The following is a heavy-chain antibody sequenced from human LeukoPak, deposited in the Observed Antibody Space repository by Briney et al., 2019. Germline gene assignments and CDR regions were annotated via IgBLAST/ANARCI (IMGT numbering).Heavy chain of an antibody. J-gene: IGHJ4*02. CDR3: ANRVRDNWNSNADY. V-gene: IGHV1-18*01. D-gene: IGHD1-7*01. CDR1: GYTFTSYG. Sequence: ASVKVSCKASGYTFTSYGISWVRQAPGQGLEWMGWISAYNGNTNYAQKLQGRVTMTTDTSTSTAYMELRSLRSDDTAVYYCANRVRDNWNSNADYWGQGTLVTVSS. CDR2: ISAYNGNT.